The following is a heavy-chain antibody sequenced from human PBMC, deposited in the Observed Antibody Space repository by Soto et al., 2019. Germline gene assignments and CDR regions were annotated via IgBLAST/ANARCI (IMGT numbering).Heavy chain of an antibody. Sequence: SETLSLTCTVSGGSMNTFYWNWIRQSPGKGLEWIGYIYFRGSTHYHPSLQSRVSISIDMSQNQFSLELNSVTTADTAVYYCARSSGYATPLDQWGQGTLVTVSS. CDR1: GGSMNTFY. CDR2: IYFRGST. CDR3: ARSSGYATPLDQ. J-gene: IGHJ4*02. V-gene: IGHV4-59*01. D-gene: IGHD3-22*01.